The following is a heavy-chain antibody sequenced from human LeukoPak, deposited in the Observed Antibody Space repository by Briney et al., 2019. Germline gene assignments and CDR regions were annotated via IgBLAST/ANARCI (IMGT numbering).Heavy chain of an antibody. CDR1: GGSISSGGYY. V-gene: IGHV4-31*03. CDR3: AREYYGSGSYYKSY. CDR2: IYYSGST. Sequence: PSETLSLSCTVSGGSISSGGYYWSWIRQHPGKGMEWIGYIYYSGSTYYNPSLKSRVTISVDTSKNQFSLKLSSVTAADTAVYYCAREYYGSGSYYKSYWGQGTLVTVSS. D-gene: IGHD3-10*01. J-gene: IGHJ4*02.